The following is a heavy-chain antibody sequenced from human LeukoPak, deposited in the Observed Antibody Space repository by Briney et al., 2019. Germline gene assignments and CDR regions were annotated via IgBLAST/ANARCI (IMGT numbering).Heavy chain of an antibody. D-gene: IGHD1-26*01. CDR2: ISSSSSYI. J-gene: IGHJ5*02. CDR1: GFTFSSYS. CDR3: ARDDVGANSP. Sequence: PVGSLRLSCAASGFTFSSYSMNWVRQAPGKGLEGVSSISSSSSYIYYADSVKGRFTISRDNAKNSLYLQMNSLGAEDTAVYYCARDDVGANSPWGQGTLVTVSS. V-gene: IGHV3-21*01.